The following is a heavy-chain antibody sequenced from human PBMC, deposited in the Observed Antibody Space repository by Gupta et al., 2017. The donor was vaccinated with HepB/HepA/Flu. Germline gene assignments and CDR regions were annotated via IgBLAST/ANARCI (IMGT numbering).Heavy chain of an antibody. CDR3: VRVDIS. D-gene: IGHD2-2*03. J-gene: IGHJ5*02. CDR2: INPDGSLR. Sequence: EVQLEESGGGLVQPGGSLRLSCAASGFSFSNDWMNWVRQVSGKGLEWVANINPDGSLRRYVDAVKGRFIISRDNAKNSVYLQLNSLRVEDTAVYYCVRVDISWGQGTLVTVSP. V-gene: IGHV3-7*01. CDR1: GFSFSNDW.